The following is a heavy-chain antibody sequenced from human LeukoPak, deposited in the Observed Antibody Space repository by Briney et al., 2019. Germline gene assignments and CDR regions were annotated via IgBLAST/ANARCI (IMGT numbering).Heavy chain of an antibody. J-gene: IGHJ4*02. CDR3: ATKQWLAPPPDS. CDR1: GFTFSKYW. D-gene: IGHD6-19*01. V-gene: IGHV3-74*01. CDR2: INTDGTVT. Sequence: RGSLRLSCAASGFTFSKYWMLWVRQAPGKGLESVSRINTDGTVTTYADSVKGRFTVSRDNADNTMFLQMNSVRVEDTAVYYCATKQWLAPPPDSWGQGTPVTVSS.